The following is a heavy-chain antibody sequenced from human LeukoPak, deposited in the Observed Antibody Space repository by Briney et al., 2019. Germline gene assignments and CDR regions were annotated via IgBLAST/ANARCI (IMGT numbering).Heavy chain of an antibody. Sequence: GESLKISCKASGYSFISHWIGWVRQRPGQGLEFMGIIYPYDSDTKYSPSLQGQVTISVDKSISTAYLQWSSLKASDTAMYYCARGGKYSYGYVSETFDYWGQGTLVTVSS. J-gene: IGHJ4*02. CDR2: IYPYDSDT. CDR1: GYSFISHW. CDR3: ARGGKYSYGYVSETFDY. D-gene: IGHD5-18*01. V-gene: IGHV5-51*01.